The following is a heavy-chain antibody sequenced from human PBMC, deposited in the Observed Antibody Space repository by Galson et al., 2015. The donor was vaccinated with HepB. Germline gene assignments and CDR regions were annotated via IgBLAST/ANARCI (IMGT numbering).Heavy chain of an antibody. V-gene: IGHV3-66*01. D-gene: IGHD4-17*01. CDR1: GFSVSNNY. CDR3: AGGPYGDFS. J-gene: IGHJ4*02. CDR2: IYSGGGT. Sequence: SLRLSCAASGFSVSNNYMSWVRQAPGKGLEGVSVIYSGGGTYYADSVRGRFSSSRGNFKNTLHLQMNSLRVEDTAVYYCAGGPYGDFSWGQGTLVTVSS.